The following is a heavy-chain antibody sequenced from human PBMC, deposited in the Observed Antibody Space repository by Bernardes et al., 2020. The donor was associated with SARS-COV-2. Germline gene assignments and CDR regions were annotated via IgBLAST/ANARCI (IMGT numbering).Heavy chain of an antibody. CDR2: ISSSSSTI. Sequence: GGSLRLSCAASGFTFSSYSMNWVRQAPGKGLEWLSYISSSSSTIYYVDSVKGRFTISRDNAKNSLHLQMNSLRAEDTAMYYYAMRPATYYYGMDVWGQRTTVTVSS. D-gene: IGHD1-26*01. CDR3: AMRPATYYYGMDV. J-gene: IGHJ6*02. V-gene: IGHV3-48*01. CDR1: GFTFSSYS.